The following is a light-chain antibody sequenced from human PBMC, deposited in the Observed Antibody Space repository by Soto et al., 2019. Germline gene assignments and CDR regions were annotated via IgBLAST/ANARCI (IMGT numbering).Light chain of an antibody. CDR1: SSDVGGNVY. J-gene: IGLJ2*01. V-gene: IGLV2-8*01. CDR3: SSYAGSSIEVV. Sequence: QSALTQPPSASGSPGQSVTISCTGTSSDVGGNVYVSWYQQHPGRVPKLMIYEVNKRASGVPDRFSGSKSGNTASLTVSGLQAEDEADYYCSSYAGSSIEVVFGGGTKLTVL. CDR2: EVN.